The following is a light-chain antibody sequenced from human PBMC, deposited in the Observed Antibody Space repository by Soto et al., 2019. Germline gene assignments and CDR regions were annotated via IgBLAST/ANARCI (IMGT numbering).Light chain of an antibody. J-gene: IGKJ2*01. Sequence: EIVMTHSPASLSLSAGERATLSVVASQLISTNLAWYQHIPGQAPRLLLFDASTRATGVPARFSGSGSGTDFTLTISSLQSEDFAVYYCQQYNNWPYTFGQGTKVDI. CDR1: QLISTN. CDR3: QQYNNWPYT. V-gene: IGKV3-15*01. CDR2: DAS.